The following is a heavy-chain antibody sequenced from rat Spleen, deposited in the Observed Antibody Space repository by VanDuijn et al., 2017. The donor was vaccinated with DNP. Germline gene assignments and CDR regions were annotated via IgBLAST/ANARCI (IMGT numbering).Heavy chain of an antibody. J-gene: IGHJ2*01. V-gene: IGHV4-2*01. CDR2: IKQDSSVV. CDR3: ARGDY. CDR1: GLNFSDYW. Sequence: EVKLVESGGGLVQPGRSVKLSCAASGLNFSDYWMGWVRQAPGKGLEWMGEIKQDSSVVNHNPSLRDRFTISRDNAQNSLYLQMNSLGSADTATYYCARGDYWGQGVMVTVSS.